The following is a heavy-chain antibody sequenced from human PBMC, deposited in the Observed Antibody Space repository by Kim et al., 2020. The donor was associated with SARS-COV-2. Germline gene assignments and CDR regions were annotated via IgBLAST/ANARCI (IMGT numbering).Heavy chain of an antibody. J-gene: IGHJ4*02. Sequence: GGSLRLSCVASGFTFSTYAMHWVRQAPGTGLEWVAAIWHDGSKTHYTDSVKGRFTISRDNSNDTLYLQINSLRAEDTALYFCARGRSASPLGSWGPGTLV. V-gene: IGHV3-33*01. CDR1: GFTFSTYA. CDR2: IWHDGSKT. CDR3: ARGRSASPLGS.